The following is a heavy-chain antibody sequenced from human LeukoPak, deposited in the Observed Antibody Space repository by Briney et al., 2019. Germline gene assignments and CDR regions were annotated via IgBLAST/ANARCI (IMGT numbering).Heavy chain of an antibody. Sequence: GRSLRLSCAASGFTFSSYGMHWVRQAPGKGLEWVSFISSSSSTIHYADSVKGRFTISRDNAKNSLYLQMNSLRDKDTAVYYCARGTRPPDYWGQGTLVTVSS. V-gene: IGHV3-48*02. CDR1: GFTFSSYG. CDR3: ARGTRPPDY. CDR2: ISSSSSTI. D-gene: IGHD2-2*01. J-gene: IGHJ4*02.